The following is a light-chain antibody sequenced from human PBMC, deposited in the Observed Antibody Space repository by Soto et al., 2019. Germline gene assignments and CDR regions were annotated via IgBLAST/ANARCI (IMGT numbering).Light chain of an antibody. J-gene: IGLJ3*02. V-gene: IGLV1-40*01. CDR1: SSNIGAGYD. Sequence: QSVLTQPPSVSGAPGQRVTISCTGSSSNIGAGYDVKWYQQLPGTAPKLLIYGNSHRPSGVPDRFSGSKSGTSASLAITGLQAEEEADYSCQSYDSSLSGWVFGGGTTLTVL. CDR2: GNS. CDR3: QSYDSSLSGWV.